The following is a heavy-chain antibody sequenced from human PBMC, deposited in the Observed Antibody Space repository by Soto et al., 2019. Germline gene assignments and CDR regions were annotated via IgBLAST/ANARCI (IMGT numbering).Heavy chain of an antibody. Sequence: GASVKVSCKASGYTFTGYYMHWVRQAPGQGLEWMGWIDPNSGGTNYAQKFQGRVTMTRDTSISTAYMELSRLRSDDTAVYYCARSPIYSSSFDYWGQGTLVTVS. J-gene: IGHJ4*02. CDR3: ARSPIYSSSFDY. D-gene: IGHD6-13*01. CDR1: GYTFTGYY. CDR2: IDPNSGGT. V-gene: IGHV1-2*02.